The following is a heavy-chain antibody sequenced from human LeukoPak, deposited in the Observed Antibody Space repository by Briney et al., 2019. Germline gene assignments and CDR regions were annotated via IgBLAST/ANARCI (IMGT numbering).Heavy chain of an antibody. D-gene: IGHD6-6*01. CDR2: IYHSGST. CDR3: ARNTYSSSSVVAFDI. Sequence: SETLSLTCAVSGGSISSGDYSWSWIRQPPGKGLEWIGYIYHSGSTYYNPSLKSRVTMSVDRSGSQFSLKLSSVTAADTAVYYCARNTYSSSSVVAFDIWGQGTMVTVSS. CDR1: GGSISSGDYS. V-gene: IGHV4-30-2*01. J-gene: IGHJ3*02.